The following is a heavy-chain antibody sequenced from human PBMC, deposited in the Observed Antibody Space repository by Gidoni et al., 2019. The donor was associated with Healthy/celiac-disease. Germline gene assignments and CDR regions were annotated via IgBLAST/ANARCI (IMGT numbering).Heavy chain of an antibody. CDR1: GFTFSSYG. V-gene: IGHV3-33*01. CDR3: ARSSMVRGVTDFDY. J-gene: IGHJ4*02. D-gene: IGHD3-10*01. CDR2: IWYDGSNK. Sequence: QVQLVESGGGVVQPGRSLRLSCAASGFTFSSYGMDWVRQAPGKGLEWVAVIWYDGSNKYYADSVKGRFTISRDNSKNTLYLQMNSLRAEDTAVYYCARSSMVRGVTDFDYWGQGTLVTVSS.